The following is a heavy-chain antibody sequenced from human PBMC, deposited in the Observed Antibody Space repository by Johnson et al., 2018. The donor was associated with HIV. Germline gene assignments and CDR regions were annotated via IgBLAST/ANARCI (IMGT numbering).Heavy chain of an antibody. CDR3: AKDSSGSFVIPSGAFDI. CDR2: ISYDGRNK. V-gene: IGHV3-30*04. D-gene: IGHD1-26*01. Sequence: VQLVESGGGVVQPGRSLRLSCAASGFTFSSYAMHWVRQAPGKGLEWVAVISYDGRNKYYADSVKGRFTISRDNSKNTLYLQMNSLRAEDTAVYYCAKDSSGSFVIPSGAFDIWGQGTMVTVSS. CDR1: GFTFSSYA. J-gene: IGHJ3*02.